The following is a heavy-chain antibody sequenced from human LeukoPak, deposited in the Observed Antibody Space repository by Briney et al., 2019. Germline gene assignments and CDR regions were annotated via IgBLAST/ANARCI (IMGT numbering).Heavy chain of an antibody. D-gene: IGHD3-10*01. CDR3: AKELRPWGGMYYFDY. V-gene: IGHV3-30*18. CDR1: GFTFSSYG. Sequence: GGSLRLSCAASGFTFSSYGMHWVRQAPGKGLEWVAVISYDGSNKYYADSVKGRFTISRDNSKNTLYLQMNSLRAEDTAVYYCAKELRPWGGMYYFDYWGQGTLVTVSS. J-gene: IGHJ4*02. CDR2: ISYDGSNK.